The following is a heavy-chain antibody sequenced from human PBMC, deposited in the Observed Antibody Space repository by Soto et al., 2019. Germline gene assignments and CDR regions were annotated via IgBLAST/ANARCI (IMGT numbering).Heavy chain of an antibody. J-gene: IGHJ6*02. D-gene: IGHD3-22*01. V-gene: IGHV4-39*01. CDR2: IYYSGST. CDR1: GGSISSSSYY. CDR3: ARVNNYYDSSGYPAFHYGMDV. Sequence: SETLSLTCTVSGGSISSSSYYWGWIRQPPGKGLEWIGSIYYSGSTYYNPSLKSRVTISVDTSKNQFSLKLSSVTAADTAVYYCARVNNYYDSSGYPAFHYGMDVWGQGTTVTVSS.